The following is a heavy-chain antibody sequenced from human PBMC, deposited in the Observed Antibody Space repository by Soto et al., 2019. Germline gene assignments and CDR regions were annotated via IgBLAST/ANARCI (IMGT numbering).Heavy chain of an antibody. D-gene: IGHD3-10*01. CDR3: ARLGYGSSLNYMYFDI. CDR1: GSSLSSGSW. V-gene: IGHV4-4*01. J-gene: IGHJ4*02. CDR2: ICHYGTA. Sequence: SLSLTCAVGGSSLSSGSWWTWVRQTPQRGLEYISEICHYGTANYYPSFGRRVAILVDTSKKLVSLNLASVTAAYTPIYFRARLGYGSSLNYMYFDIWGQGALGTASS.